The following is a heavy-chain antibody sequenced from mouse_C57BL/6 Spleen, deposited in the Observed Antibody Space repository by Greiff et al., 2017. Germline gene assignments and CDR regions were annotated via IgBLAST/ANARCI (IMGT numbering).Heavy chain of an antibody. Sequence: VKLMESGAELVRPGASVTLSCKASGYTFTDYEMHWVKQTPVHGLEWIGAIDPETGGTAYNQKFKGKAILTADKSSSTAYMELRSLTSEDSAVYYCTRRQLTGTRYAMDYWGQGTSVTVSS. CDR1: GYTFTDYE. CDR2: IDPETGGT. CDR3: TRRQLTGTRYAMDY. D-gene: IGHD4-1*01. V-gene: IGHV1-15*01. J-gene: IGHJ4*01.